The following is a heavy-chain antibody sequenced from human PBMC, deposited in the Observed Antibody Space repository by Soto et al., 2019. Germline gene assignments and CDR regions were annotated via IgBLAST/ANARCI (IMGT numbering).Heavy chain of an antibody. CDR1: GFTFSSYA. V-gene: IGHV3-23*01. Sequence: PGGSLRLSCAASGFTFSSYAMSWVRQAPGKGLEWVSAISGSGGSTYYADSVKGRFTISRDNSKNTLYLQMNSLRAEDTAVYYCVKDPNSSRYNWFDPWGQGTLVTVSS. CDR3: VKDPNSSRYNWFDP. CDR2: ISGSGGST. J-gene: IGHJ5*02. D-gene: IGHD6-13*01.